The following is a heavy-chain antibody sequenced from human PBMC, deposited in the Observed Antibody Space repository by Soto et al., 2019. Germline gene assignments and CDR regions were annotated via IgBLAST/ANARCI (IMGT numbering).Heavy chain of an antibody. CDR2: IIPLFGTT. J-gene: IGHJ5*02. V-gene: IGHV1-69*06. Sequence: QVQLEQSGAEVKKPGSSVKVSCKASEGTFSTHAISWVRQAPEEGLEWMGGIIPLFGTTNYAKKFQGRVTIIADKSTSTVSMELISLRSEDTAIYYCAGGFMVRGGDAWFDTWGQGTLVTVSS. CDR1: EGTFSTHA. CDR3: AGGFMVRGGDAWFDT. D-gene: IGHD3-10*01.